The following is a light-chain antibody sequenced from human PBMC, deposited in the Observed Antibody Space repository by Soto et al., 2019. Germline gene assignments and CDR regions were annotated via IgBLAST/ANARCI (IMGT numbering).Light chain of an antibody. CDR1: QSIGNY. CDR3: QKSSSWPFT. J-gene: IGKJ3*01. Sequence: EVVLTQSPATLSLSPGEGATLSCRASQSIGNYLAWYQQKPGQAPRLLIYATSNRATGIPARFSGSGSGTDFTLTLSSLEPEDFAVYFCQKSSSWPFTFGPGTKVDIK. V-gene: IGKV3-11*01. CDR2: ATS.